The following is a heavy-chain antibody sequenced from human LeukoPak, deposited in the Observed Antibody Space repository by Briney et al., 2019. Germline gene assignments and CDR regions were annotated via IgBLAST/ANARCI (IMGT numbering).Heavy chain of an antibody. CDR1: GFTFSSYG. Sequence: GGSLRLSCAASGFTFSSYGMHWVRQAPGKGLEWVAFIRYDGSNKYYADSVKGRFTISRDNSKNTLYLQMNSLRAEDTAVYYCAKSRTYYYDSSGYYLFGYWGQGTLVTVSS. CDR2: IRYDGSNK. CDR3: AKSRTYYYDSSGYYLFGY. D-gene: IGHD3-22*01. J-gene: IGHJ4*02. V-gene: IGHV3-30*02.